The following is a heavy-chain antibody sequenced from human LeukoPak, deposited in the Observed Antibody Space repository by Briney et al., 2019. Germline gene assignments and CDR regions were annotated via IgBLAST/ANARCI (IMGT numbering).Heavy chain of an antibody. Sequence: SETLSLTCTVSGGSISNYYWSWIRQPPGKGLEYIGFIYYSGSTKYNPSLKSRVTISIDMSKNQLSLKLSPVTAADTAVYYCARRSDRGYDFDYWGQGTLVTVSS. CDR3: ARRSDRGYDFDY. CDR1: GGSISNYY. CDR2: IYYSGST. J-gene: IGHJ4*02. V-gene: IGHV4-59*01. D-gene: IGHD5-12*01.